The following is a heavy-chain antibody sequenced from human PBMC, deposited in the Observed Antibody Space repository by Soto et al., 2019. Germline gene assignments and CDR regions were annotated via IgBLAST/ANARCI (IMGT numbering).Heavy chain of an antibody. CDR3: ARDPRQRLADSSCYGMDV. V-gene: IGHV3-21*02. J-gene: IGHJ6*02. CDR2: ISGLSSYI. D-gene: IGHD6-25*01. Sequence: EVQLVESGGGLVKPGGSLRLSCGASGFTFSRYGMNWVRQAPGKGLELVSSISGLSSYIYYADSVKGRFTVSRDNAKNSLYVQMNSLRPEGTAVYYCARDPRQRLADSSCYGMDVWGQGTTVIVSS. CDR1: GFTFSRYG.